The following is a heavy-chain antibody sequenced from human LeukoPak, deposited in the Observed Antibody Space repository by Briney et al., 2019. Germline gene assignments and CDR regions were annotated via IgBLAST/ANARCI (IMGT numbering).Heavy chain of an antibody. CDR2: ISSSGSTI. CDR3: ASQYCGGDCYPYYYYYYMDV. D-gene: IGHD2-21*02. V-gene: IGHV3-11*04. J-gene: IGHJ6*03. CDR1: GFTFSDYY. Sequence: GGSLRLSCAASGFTFSDYYMSWIRQAPGKGLEWVSYISSSGSTIYYADSVKGRFTISRDNAKNSLYLQMNSLRAEDTAVYYCASQYCGGDCYPYYYYYYMDVWGKGTTVTVSS.